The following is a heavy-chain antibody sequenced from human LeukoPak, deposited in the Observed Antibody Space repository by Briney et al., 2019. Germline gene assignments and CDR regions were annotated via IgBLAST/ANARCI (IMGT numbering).Heavy chain of an antibody. Sequence: SETLSLTCTVSGGSISSYYWSWIRQPSGKGLEWIGYIYYSGSTNYNPSLKSRVTISVDTSKNQFSLKLSSVTAADTAVYYCARVGGATLVHFDYWGQGTLVTVSS. J-gene: IGHJ4*02. CDR3: ARVGGATLVHFDY. V-gene: IGHV4-59*01. CDR2: IYYSGST. CDR1: GGSISSYY. D-gene: IGHD1-26*01.